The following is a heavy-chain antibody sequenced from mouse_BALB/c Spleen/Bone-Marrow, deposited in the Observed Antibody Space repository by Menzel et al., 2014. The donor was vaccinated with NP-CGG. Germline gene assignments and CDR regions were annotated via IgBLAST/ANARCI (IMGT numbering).Heavy chain of an antibody. V-gene: IGHV1S126*01. Sequence: QVKLKESGAKLVRPGASVKVSCKASGYTFTSYWINWVKQRPGQGLEWIGNIYPSDSYTNYNPNFKDKATLTVDKSSSTAYMQLSSPTSEDSAVYYCTRQYGNYYAMDYWGQGTSVTVSS. CDR3: TRQYGNYYAMDY. CDR2: IYPSDSYT. J-gene: IGHJ4*01. CDR1: GYTFTSYW. D-gene: IGHD2-10*02.